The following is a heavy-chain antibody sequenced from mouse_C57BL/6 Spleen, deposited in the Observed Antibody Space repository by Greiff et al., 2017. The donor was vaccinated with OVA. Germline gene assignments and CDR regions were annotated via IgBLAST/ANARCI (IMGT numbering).Heavy chain of an antibody. J-gene: IGHJ2*01. CDR2: IYPGDGDT. CDR3: ARKELFDY. V-gene: IGHV1-82*01. CDR1: GYAFSSSW. Sequence: VQRVESGPELVKPGASVKISCKASGYAFSSSWMNWVKQRPGKGLEWIGRIYPGDGDTNYNGKFKGKATLTADKSSSTAYMQLSSLTSEDSAVYFCARKELFDYWGQGTTLTVSS.